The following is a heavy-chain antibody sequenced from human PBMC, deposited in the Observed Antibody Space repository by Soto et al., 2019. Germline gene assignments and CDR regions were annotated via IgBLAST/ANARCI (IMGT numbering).Heavy chain of an antibody. V-gene: IGHV4-31*03. Sequence: QVQLQESGPGLVKPSQTLSLTCTVSVASISSGGYYWSWIRQHPGEGLEWIGYIYYSGSTSYNPSLTSRVTISVDTSKNQFSLQLSSVTDADTSVYYCARDSKYDTSGYPPWFAPWGQGTLVTVSS. CDR2: IYYSGST. CDR1: VASISSGGYY. J-gene: IGHJ5*02. D-gene: IGHD3-22*01. CDR3: ARDSKYDTSGYPPWFAP.